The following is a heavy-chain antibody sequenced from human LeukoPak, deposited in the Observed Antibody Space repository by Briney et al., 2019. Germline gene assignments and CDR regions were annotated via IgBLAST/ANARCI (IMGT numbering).Heavy chain of an antibody. CDR2: IIPIFGTA. Sequence: SVKVSCKASRGTFSSYAISWVRQAPGQGLEWMGGIIPIFGTANYAQKFQGRVTITADEFTSTAYMELSSLRSEDTAMYYCARTTVTTLYYYGMDVWGQGTTVTVSS. V-gene: IGHV1-69*13. CDR3: ARTTVTTLYYYGMDV. J-gene: IGHJ6*02. D-gene: IGHD4-17*01. CDR1: RGTFSSYA.